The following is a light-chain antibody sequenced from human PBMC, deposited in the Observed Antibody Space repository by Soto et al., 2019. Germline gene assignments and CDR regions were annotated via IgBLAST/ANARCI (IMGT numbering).Light chain of an antibody. Sequence: ETVMTQSPATLSVSLGERATLSCRASQSVTYNLAWYQQKPGQAPRLLIHGASTRAIGIPDRFTGSGFGTEFTLTISSLQSEDFAVYYCQQFSSYPLTFGGGTKVDIK. CDR3: QQFSSYPLT. V-gene: IGKV3-15*01. CDR2: GAS. J-gene: IGKJ4*01. CDR1: QSVTYN.